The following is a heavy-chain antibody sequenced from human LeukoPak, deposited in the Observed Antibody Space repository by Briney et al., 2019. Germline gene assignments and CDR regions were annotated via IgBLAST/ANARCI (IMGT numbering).Heavy chain of an antibody. J-gene: IGHJ6*03. CDR2: INWNGGST. CDR1: GFTFDDYG. D-gene: IGHD3-3*01. CDR3: ARDPLIRSTYYYHMDV. Sequence: GGSLRLSCAASGFTFDDYGMSWVRQAPGKGLEWVTGINWNGGSTGYADSVKGRFTISRDNAKNSLYLQMNSLRAEDTALYYCARDPLIRSTYYYHMDVWGKGITVTVSS. V-gene: IGHV3-20*04.